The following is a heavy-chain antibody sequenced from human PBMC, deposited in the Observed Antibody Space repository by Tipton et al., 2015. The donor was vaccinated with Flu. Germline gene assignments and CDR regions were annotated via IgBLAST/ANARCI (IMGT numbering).Heavy chain of an antibody. CDR3: ARRYYFDC. Sequence: QLVQSGAEVRKLGASVRVSCKASGYTLTRYYMHWVRQAPGQGLEWMGIIDPSGGTTTYAQKFQGRVNMTRDTSTSTVYMELSSLRSEDTAGYYCARRYYFDCWGQGTLVTVSS. V-gene: IGHV1-46*01. CDR1: GYTLTRYY. J-gene: IGHJ4*02. CDR2: IDPSGGTT.